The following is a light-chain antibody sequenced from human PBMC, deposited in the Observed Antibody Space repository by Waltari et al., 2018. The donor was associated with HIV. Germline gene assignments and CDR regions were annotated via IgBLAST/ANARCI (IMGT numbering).Light chain of an antibody. Sequence: QSALTQPRSVSGSPGQSDTISCTGSSSDVGVYNYVSWYQQHPTKAPKLIIYDVSERPSGVPDLFSGTKSGNRASLTSSGLQAEDEADYYCYSYAGSLLFGGGTKLTVL. J-gene: IGLJ2*01. CDR2: DVS. CDR3: YSYAGSLL. CDR1: SSDVGVYNY. V-gene: IGLV2-11*01.